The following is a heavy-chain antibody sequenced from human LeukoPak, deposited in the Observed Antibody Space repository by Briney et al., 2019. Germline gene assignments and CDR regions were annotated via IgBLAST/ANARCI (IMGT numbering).Heavy chain of an antibody. J-gene: IGHJ5*02. Sequence: ASVKVSCKASGYTFTSYDINWVRQATGQGLEWMGCMNPNTGDTGYAQKFQGRITMTWDTSISTAYMDLSSLRSEDTAVYYCVRNTDTVVIPGAMSYNWFDPWGQGTLVTVSS. V-gene: IGHV1-8*01. D-gene: IGHD2-2*01. CDR3: VRNTDTVVIPGAMSYNWFDP. CDR1: GYTFTSYD. CDR2: MNPNTGDT.